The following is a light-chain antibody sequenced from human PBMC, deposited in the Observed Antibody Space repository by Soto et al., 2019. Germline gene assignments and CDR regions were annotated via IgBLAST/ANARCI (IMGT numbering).Light chain of an antibody. CDR2: NVS. Sequence: DVVLTQSPLSLPVTLGQPASISCRSSQSLVFSDGNTYLHWFQQRPGQSPRRLIYNVSKRDSGVPDRFSGSGSGTDFTLKISRVEAEDIGVYYCMQGTHWPRTFGQGTKV. J-gene: IGKJ1*01. CDR1: QSLVFSDGNTY. CDR3: MQGTHWPRT. V-gene: IGKV2-30*01.